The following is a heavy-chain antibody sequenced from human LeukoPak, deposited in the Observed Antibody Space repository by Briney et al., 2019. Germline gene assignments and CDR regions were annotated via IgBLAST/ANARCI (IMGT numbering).Heavy chain of an antibody. V-gene: IGHV4-31*03. Sequence: PSQTLSLTCTVSGGSISSGGYYWSWIRQHPGKGLEWIGYIYYSGSTYYNPSLKSRVTISVDTSKNQFSLKLSSVTAADTAVYYCARVGGYCSSTSCVNWFDPWGQGALVTVSS. CDR3: ARVGGYCSSTSCVNWFDP. J-gene: IGHJ5*02. CDR2: IYYSGST. CDR1: GGSISSGGYY. D-gene: IGHD2-2*01.